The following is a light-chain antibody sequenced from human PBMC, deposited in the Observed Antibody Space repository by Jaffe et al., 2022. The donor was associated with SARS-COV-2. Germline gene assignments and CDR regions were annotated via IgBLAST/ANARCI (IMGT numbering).Light chain of an antibody. CDR2: EVT. V-gene: IGLV2-14*03. CDR3: SSFTTSDTWV. J-gene: IGLJ3*02. Sequence: HSALTQPASVSGSPGQSVTISCTVTSSDFGDYKYVSWFQQYPGNAPKLTIYEVTNRPSGVPDRFSGSKSGNTAFLTISGLQAEDEAHYYCSSFTTSDTWVFGGGTKLTVL. CDR1: SSDFGDYKY.